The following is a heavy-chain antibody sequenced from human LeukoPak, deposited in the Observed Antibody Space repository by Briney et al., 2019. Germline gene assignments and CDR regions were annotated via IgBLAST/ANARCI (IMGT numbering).Heavy chain of an antibody. Sequence: GESLKISSRGSGYCFSTYWVGWVRPLPAKGLEWMGIMYPGDSDTRYSPSFHGQFTISADKSISTAYLQWSSLKASDTAMYYCARRDGYNMGAFDIWGQVTMVTVSS. CDR1: GYCFSTYW. J-gene: IGHJ3*02. D-gene: IGHD5-24*01. CDR3: ARRDGYNMGAFDI. CDR2: MYPGDSDT. V-gene: IGHV5-51*01.